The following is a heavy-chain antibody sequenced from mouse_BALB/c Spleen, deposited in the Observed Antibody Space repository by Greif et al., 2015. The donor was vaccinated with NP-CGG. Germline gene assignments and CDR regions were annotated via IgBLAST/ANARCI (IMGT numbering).Heavy chain of an antibody. CDR2: INPSSGYT. V-gene: IGHV1-4*01. J-gene: IGHJ3*01. Sequence: VQLQQSGAELARPGASVKMSCKASGYTFTSYTMHWVKQRPGQGLEWIGYINPSSGYTNYNQKFKDKATLTADKSSSTAYMQLSSLTSEDSAVYYCARILRPLYYDYGGFAYWGQGTLVTVSA. D-gene: IGHD2-4*01. CDR3: ARILRPLYYDYGGFAY. CDR1: GYTFTSYT.